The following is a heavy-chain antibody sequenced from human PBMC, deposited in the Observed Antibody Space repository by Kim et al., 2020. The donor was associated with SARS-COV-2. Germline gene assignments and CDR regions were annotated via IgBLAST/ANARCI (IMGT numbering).Heavy chain of an antibody. CDR3: ARESPTTVGFDY. D-gene: IGHD1-26*01. Sequence: GYAQKFQGRVTMTRNTSISTAYMELSSLRSEDTAVYYCARESPTTVGFDYWGQGTLVTVSS. J-gene: IGHJ4*02. V-gene: IGHV1-8*01.